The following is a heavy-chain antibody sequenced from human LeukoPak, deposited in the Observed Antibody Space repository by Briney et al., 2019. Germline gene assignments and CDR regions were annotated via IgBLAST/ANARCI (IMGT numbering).Heavy chain of an antibody. CDR3: ARDLNDYVWGSYRIC. D-gene: IGHD3-16*02. CDR2: IYSGGST. V-gene: IGHV3-53*01. J-gene: IGHJ4*02. CDR1: GFTFSSNY. Sequence: GGSLRLSCAASGFTFSSNYMSWVRQAPGKGLEWVSVIYSGGSTYYADSVKGRFTISRDNSKNTLYLQMNSLRAEDTAVYYCARDLNDYVWGSYRICWGQGTLVTVSS.